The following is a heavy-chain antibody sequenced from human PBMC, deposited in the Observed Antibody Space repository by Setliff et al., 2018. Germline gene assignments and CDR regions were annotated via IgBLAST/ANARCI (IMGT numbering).Heavy chain of an antibody. J-gene: IGHJ5*02. V-gene: IGHV3-23*01. CDR1: GFTFSSYE. CDR3: AKNGFGVVALGVNNWFDP. CDR2: ISSSGSGGNT. D-gene: IGHD3-10*01. Sequence: GGSLRLSCAASGFTFSSYEMNWVRQAPGKGLEWVSYISSSGSGGNTYYADPVKGRFTISRDNSKNTLYLQMNSLRAEDTAVYYCAKNGFGVVALGVNNWFDPWGQGTLVTVSS.